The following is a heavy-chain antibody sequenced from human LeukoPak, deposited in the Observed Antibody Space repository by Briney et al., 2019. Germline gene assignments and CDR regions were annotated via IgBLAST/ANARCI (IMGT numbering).Heavy chain of an antibody. D-gene: IGHD2-21*02. CDR1: GGSISRYY. Sequence: PSETLSLTCTLSGGSISRYYWSWIRQPAGKGLEWVGRIYTSGSTNYNPSLQSRVNMSVDTSKNQSSLKLTSVTAADTAVYYCAKDPARWGQQGYYYYGMDVWGQGTMVTVSS. CDR2: IYTSGST. J-gene: IGHJ6*02. CDR3: AKDPARWGQQGYYYYGMDV. V-gene: IGHV4-4*07.